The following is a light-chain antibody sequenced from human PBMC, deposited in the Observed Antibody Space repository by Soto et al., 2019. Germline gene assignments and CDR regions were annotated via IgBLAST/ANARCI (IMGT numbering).Light chain of an antibody. CDR3: QQYNDWPRT. CDR2: GAS. J-gene: IGKJ1*01. V-gene: IGKV3-15*01. Sequence: EMVLTQSPPTLSVSPGERATLSCRASQSVSTNLAWYQQKPGQAPRLLIYGASTRATGIPARFSGSGSGTESSLTISSLQSEDFAVYYCQQYNDWPRTFGQGTKVEIK. CDR1: QSVSTN.